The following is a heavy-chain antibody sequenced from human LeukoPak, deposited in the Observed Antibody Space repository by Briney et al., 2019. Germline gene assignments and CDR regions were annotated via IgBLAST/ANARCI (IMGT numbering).Heavy chain of an antibody. CDR3: ARDRDSSGYYNWFDP. J-gene: IGHJ5*02. Sequence: PSQTLSLTCTVSGGSINSGDYYWSWIRLPPGKGLEWIGYIYYSGSTNYNPSLKSRVTISVDTSKNQFTLKLSSVTAADTAVYYCARDRDSSGYYNWFDPWGQGTLVTVSS. CDR2: IYYSGST. D-gene: IGHD3-22*01. CDR1: GGSINSGDYY. V-gene: IGHV4-30-4*01.